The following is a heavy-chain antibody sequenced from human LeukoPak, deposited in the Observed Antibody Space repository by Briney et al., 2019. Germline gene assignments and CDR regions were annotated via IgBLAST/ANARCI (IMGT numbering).Heavy chain of an antibody. CDR2: IYHSGGT. CDR1: DYSISSDYY. Sequence: SETLSLTCSVSDYSISSDYYWGWIRQPPGKGLEWIGSIYHSGGTYYNPSLKSRVTVSLDTSKNLFSLKLSSVTAADTAVYYCARGPRGQKGRRAEYFQHWGQGTLVTVSS. J-gene: IGHJ1*01. CDR3: ARGPRGQKGRRAEYFQH. V-gene: IGHV4-38-2*02.